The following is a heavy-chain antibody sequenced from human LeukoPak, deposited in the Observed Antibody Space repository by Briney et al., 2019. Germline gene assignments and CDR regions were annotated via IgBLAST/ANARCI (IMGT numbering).Heavy chain of an antibody. Sequence: SETLSLTCTVSGGSISSYYWTWIRQPPGKGLEWIGYIYSSGRTNYNPSLKSQVTMSVDTSKNQFSLKVISVTAADTAVYYCARLSAGFKSSYWFDPWGQGTLVTVSS. CDR1: GGSISSYY. D-gene: IGHD2/OR15-2a*01. CDR2: IYSSGRT. V-gene: IGHV4-4*09. J-gene: IGHJ5*02. CDR3: ARLSAGFKSSYWFDP.